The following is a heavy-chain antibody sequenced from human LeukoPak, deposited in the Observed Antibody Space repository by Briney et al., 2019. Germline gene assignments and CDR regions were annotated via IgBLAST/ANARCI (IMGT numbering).Heavy chain of an antibody. D-gene: IGHD3-3*01. CDR2: ISYDGSNK. J-gene: IGHJ4*02. Sequence: PGRSLRLSCAASGFTFSSYGMLWVRQAPGKGLEWVAVISYDGSNKYYADSVKGRFTISRDNSKNTLYLQMNSLRAEDTAVYYCAKDWNVDFWSGYFDYWGQGTLVTVSS. CDR1: GFTFSSYG. CDR3: AKDWNVDFWSGYFDY. V-gene: IGHV3-30*18.